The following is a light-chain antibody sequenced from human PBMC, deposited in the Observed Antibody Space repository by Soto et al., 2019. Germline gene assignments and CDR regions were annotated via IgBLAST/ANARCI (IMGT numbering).Light chain of an antibody. J-gene: IGKJ1*01. CDR3: MQGILCRWT. CDR2: KIS. V-gene: IGKV2-30*01. CDR1: LSLVDSGGNTY. Sequence: DVVMTQSPLSLPVTLGQPASISCSSSLSLVDSGGNTYFNWYQQRPGQPPRRLIYKISNRESGVPERFRASGSGTDFTLRISRVEAEDLGVYYCMQGILCRWTFGQGTKV.